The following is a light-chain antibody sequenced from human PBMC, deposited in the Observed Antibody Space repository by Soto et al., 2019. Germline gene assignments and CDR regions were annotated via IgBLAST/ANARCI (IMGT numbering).Light chain of an antibody. CDR1: QSISNW. CDR3: QQYTSIPWT. CDR2: DAS. J-gene: IGKJ1*01. V-gene: IGKV1-5*01. Sequence: DIQMTQSPSTLSASVGARLTITCRASQSISNWLAWYQQRPGKAPKLLIYDASTLESGVPSRFGGSGSGTEFTLTISSLQPDDFATYYCQQYTSIPWTFGQGTKVEIK.